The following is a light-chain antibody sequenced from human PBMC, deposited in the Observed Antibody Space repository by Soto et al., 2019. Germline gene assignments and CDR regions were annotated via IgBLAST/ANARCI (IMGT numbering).Light chain of an antibody. CDR1: SANIGRYEY. CDR3: ISYTNRSNYV. V-gene: IGLV2-14*01. J-gene: IGLJ1*01. Sequence: QSALTQPASVSGSPGQSITISCTGSSANIGRYEYVSWYQQHPGKAPKFIIYEVSNRPSGVPNRFSGSKSGTTASLTISGLQAEDDADYYCISYTNRSNYVFGTGTKLTVL. CDR2: EVS.